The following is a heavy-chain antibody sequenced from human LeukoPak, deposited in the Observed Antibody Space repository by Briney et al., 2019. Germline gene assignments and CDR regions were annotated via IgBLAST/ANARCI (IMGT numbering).Heavy chain of an antibody. Sequence: GRSLRLSCAASGFTFSSYGMHWVRQAPGKGLEWVAVISYDGSNKYYADSVKGRFTISRDNSKNTLYLQMNSLRAEDTAVYYCAKAEIRHFDYWGQGTLVTVSS. CDR2: ISYDGSNK. J-gene: IGHJ4*02. CDR1: GFTFSSYG. V-gene: IGHV3-30*18. D-gene: IGHD5-24*01. CDR3: AKAEIRHFDY.